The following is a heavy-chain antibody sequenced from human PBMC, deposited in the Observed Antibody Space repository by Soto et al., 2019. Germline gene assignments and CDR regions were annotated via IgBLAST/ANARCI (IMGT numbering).Heavy chain of an antibody. CDR1: GGSISSSSYY. V-gene: IGHV4-39*01. Sequence: QLVLQESGPGLVKSSETLSLTCSVSGGSISSSSYYWNGIRQSPGKGLEWIGSVYYSGTTYYNPSLKGRVTISVDTYNQFSLRLSSVTAADTAYYFCARRPMIGPVAENAFDIWGQGTRVTVSS. CDR3: ARRPMIGPVAENAFDI. CDR2: VYYSGTT. J-gene: IGHJ3*02. D-gene: IGHD6-19*01.